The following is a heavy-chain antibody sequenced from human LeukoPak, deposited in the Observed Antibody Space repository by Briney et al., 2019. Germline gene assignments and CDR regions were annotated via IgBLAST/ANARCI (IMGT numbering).Heavy chain of an antibody. CDR1: EFTVSSNY. CDR3: ATGPYSSSSLST. V-gene: IGHV3-66*01. D-gene: IGHD6-6*01. Sequence: GGSLRLSCAASEFTVSSNYMSWVRQAPGMGLEWVSVIYSGGSTYYADSVKGRFTISRDNSKNTLYLQMNSLRAEDTAVYYCATGPYSSSSLSTWGQGTLVTVSS. CDR2: IYSGGST. J-gene: IGHJ5*02.